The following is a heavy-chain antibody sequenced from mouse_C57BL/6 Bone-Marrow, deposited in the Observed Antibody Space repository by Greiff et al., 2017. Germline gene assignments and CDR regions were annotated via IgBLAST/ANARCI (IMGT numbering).Heavy chain of an antibody. J-gene: IGHJ2*01. CDR1: GFNIKDDY. CDR3: TTSFTTVVATYFDY. V-gene: IGHV14-4*01. CDR2: IDPENGDT. Sequence: VQLQQSGAELVRPGASVKLSCTASGFNIKDDYMHWVKQRPEQGLEWIGWIDPENGDTEYASKFQGKATITADTSSNTAYLQLSSLTSEDTAVYYCTTSFTTVVATYFDYWGQGTTLTVSS. D-gene: IGHD1-1*01.